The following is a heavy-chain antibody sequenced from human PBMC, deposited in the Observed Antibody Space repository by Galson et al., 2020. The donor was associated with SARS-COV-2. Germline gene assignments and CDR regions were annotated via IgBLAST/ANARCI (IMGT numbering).Heavy chain of an antibody. CDR1: GLAFRNAW. Sequence: GESLKISCAASGLAFRNAWMHWIRQAPGKGLEWVGRIKSYTDRGATDYAAPVRGRFTISRDDSENTVYLQMNSLKSEDTALYYCTTLIGGDGSLLYYYGVDVWGQGTTVTVSS. CDR2: IKSYTDRGAT. V-gene: IGHV3-15*07. J-gene: IGHJ6*02. CDR3: TTLIGGDGSLLYYYGVDV. D-gene: IGHD3-10*01.